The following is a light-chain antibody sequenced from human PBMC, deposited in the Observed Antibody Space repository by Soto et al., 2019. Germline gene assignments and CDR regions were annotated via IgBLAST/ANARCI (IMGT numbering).Light chain of an antibody. CDR2: DAS. J-gene: IGKJ1*01. CDR1: QGISSY. Sequence: AIRMTQSPSSFSASTGDRVTITCRASQGISSYLAWYQQKPGKAPKFLIYDASSLESGVPSRFSGSGSGTEFTLTISTLQPDDFATYYCQQYNSYPWTFGQGTKVDIK. V-gene: IGKV1-8*01. CDR3: QQYNSYPWT.